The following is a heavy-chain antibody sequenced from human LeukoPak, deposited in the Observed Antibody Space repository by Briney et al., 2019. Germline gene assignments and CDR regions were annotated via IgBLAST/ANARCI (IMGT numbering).Heavy chain of an antibody. CDR2: IYYSGST. J-gene: IGHJ2*01. CDR1: GGSISSSSYY. Sequence: SETLSLTCTVSGGSISSSSYYWGWIRQPPGKGLEWIGSIYYSGSTYYNPSLKSRVTISVDTSKNQFSLKLGSVTAADTAVYYCAYIAAADTRGYFDLWGRGTLVTVSS. D-gene: IGHD6-13*01. CDR3: AYIAAADTRGYFDL. V-gene: IGHV4-39*07.